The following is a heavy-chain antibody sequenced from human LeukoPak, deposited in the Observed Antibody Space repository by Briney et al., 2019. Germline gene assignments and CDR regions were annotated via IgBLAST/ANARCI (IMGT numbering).Heavy chain of an antibody. D-gene: IGHD3-9*01. J-gene: IGHJ4*02. CDR1: GFTFSSYG. Sequence: GRSLRLSCAASGFTFSSYGMHWVRQAPGKGLEWVAVISYDGSNKYYADSVKGRFTISRDNSKNTLYLQMNSLRAEDTAVYYCAKSDSDYDILTGYHRGSDYWGQGTLVTVSS. CDR2: ISYDGSNK. CDR3: AKSDSDYDILTGYHRGSDY. V-gene: IGHV3-30*18.